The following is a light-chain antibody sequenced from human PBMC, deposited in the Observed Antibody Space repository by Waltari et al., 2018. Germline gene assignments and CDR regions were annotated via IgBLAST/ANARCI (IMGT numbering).Light chain of an antibody. CDR2: GAS. Sequence: EIVLTQSPGILSLSPGERATLSCRASQSVGKTLAWYQQKPGQTPRLLIYGASTRATGIPDRFSGSGSGTDFSLTISRLEPEDFAVYYCQHYVRLPVTFGQGTKVEIK. CDR3: QHYVRLPVT. CDR1: QSVGKT. J-gene: IGKJ1*01. V-gene: IGKV3-20*01.